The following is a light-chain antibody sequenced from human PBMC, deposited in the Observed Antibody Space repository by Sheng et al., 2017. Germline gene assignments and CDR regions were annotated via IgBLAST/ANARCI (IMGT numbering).Light chain of an antibody. V-gene: IGKV3-15*01. CDR3: QQYENWPPT. Sequence: ETVMTQSPATLSVSPGERATLSCRASQSVGSNLAWYQQKSGQAPRLLIYGASTRATDIPARFSGSGSGTEFTFTVSSLQSEDFAVYYCQQYENWPPTFGGRDQGGDQT. CDR1: QSVGSN. J-gene: IGKJ4*01. CDR2: GAS.